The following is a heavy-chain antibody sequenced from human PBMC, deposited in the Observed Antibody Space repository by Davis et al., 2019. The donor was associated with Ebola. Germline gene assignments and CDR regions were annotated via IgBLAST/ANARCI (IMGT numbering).Heavy chain of an antibody. CDR2: ISGSVSST. J-gene: IGHJ4*02. CDR1: GSTSTSFV. V-gene: IGHV3-23*01. CDR3: AKGGRSPLHQIDY. D-gene: IGHD3-16*01. Sequence: GGSLRPSFPPPGSTSTSFVRTWSRQLPGKGLNWFSTISGSVSSTHYADSVKGRFTISRDKSKNTMYLQMNSLRDEDAAVYYCAKGGRSPLHQIDYWGQGTLVTVSS.